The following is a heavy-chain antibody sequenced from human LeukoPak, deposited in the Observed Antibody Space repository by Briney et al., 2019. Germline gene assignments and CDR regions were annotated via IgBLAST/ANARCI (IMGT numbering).Heavy chain of an antibody. D-gene: IGHD6-13*01. CDR3: ARTRDRRIAAAGRRYYFDY. CDR1: GRSFSGYY. J-gene: IGHJ4*02. V-gene: IGHV4-34*01. Sequence: SETLSLTCAVYGRSFSGYYWSWIRQPPGKGLEWIGEINHSGSTNYNPSLKSRVTISVDTSKNQFSLKLSSVTAADTAVYYCARTRDRRIAAAGRRYYFDYWGQGTLVTVSS. CDR2: INHSGST.